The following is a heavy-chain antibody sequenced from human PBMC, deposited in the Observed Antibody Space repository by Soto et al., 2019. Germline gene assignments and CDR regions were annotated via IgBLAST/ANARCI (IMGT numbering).Heavy chain of an antibody. Sequence: EVQLVESGGGLVQPGGSLRLSCAASGFTFSSYSMNWVRQAPGKGLEWVSYISSSSSTIYYADSVKGRFTISRDNSKNSLYLQMNRLRAEETAVYYCARHPYHIAEIGCFDLWGQGTLVTVSP. CDR2: ISSSSSTI. J-gene: IGHJ5*02. D-gene: IGHD6-13*01. V-gene: IGHV3-48*01. CDR1: GFTFSSYS. CDR3: ARHPYHIAEIGCFDL.